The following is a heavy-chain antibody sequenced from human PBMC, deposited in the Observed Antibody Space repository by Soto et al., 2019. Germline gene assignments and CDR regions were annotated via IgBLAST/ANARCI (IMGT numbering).Heavy chain of an antibody. CDR3: TTGGNYYYYGMDV. V-gene: IGHV3-15*07. CDR2: IKSKTDGGTT. CDR1: GFTFSIAW. J-gene: IGHJ6*02. D-gene: IGHD6-13*01. Sequence: PGGSLRLSCAASGFTFSIAWMNWVRQAPGKGLEWVGRIKSKTDGGTTDYAAPVKGRFTISRDDSKNTLYLQMNSLKTEDTAVNYCTTGGNYYYYGMDVWGQGTTVTVTS.